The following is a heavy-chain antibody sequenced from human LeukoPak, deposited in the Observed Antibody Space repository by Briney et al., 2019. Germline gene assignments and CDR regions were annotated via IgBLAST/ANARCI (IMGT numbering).Heavy chain of an antibody. J-gene: IGHJ5*02. Sequence: ASVKVSCKASGYTLTSYGISWVRQAPGQGLEWMGWISGYNGNTHYAQNLQGRVTMTTDTSTSTADMEVRSLRFDDTAVYYCARDEARYSRGYYPNWFDPWGQGTLVTVSS. D-gene: IGHD3-22*01. V-gene: IGHV1-18*01. CDR3: ARDEARYSRGYYPNWFDP. CDR1: GYTLTSYG. CDR2: ISGYNGNT.